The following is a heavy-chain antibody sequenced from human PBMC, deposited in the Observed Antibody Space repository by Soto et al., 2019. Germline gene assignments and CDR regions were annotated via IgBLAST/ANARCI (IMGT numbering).Heavy chain of an antibody. CDR2: IGASGDIT. V-gene: IGHV3-23*01. CDR3: AKDDFTDRGNDYFDY. Sequence: GGSLRLSCAASGFSFTNFAMSWVRQAPGKGLEWVAGIGASGDITWYADSVKGRLSISRDNSKNPLYLQLNSLRFEDTAVYYCAKDDFTDRGNDYFDYWGPGTLVTVSS. J-gene: IGHJ4*02. CDR1: GFSFTNFA. D-gene: IGHD2-15*01.